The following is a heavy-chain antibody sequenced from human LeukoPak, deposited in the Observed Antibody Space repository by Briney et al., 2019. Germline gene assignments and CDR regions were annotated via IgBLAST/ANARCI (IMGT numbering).Heavy chain of an antibody. J-gene: IGHJ5*02. V-gene: IGHV4-30-2*01. CDR1: GGSISSGGYS. D-gene: IGHD2-2*01. CDR3: AREKGGYCSSTSCYGRGWFDP. CDR2: IYHSGNT. Sequence: SETLSLTCAVSGGSISSGGYSRSWIRQPPGKGLEWIGYIYHSGNTYYNPSLKSRVTISVDRSKNQFSLKLSSVTAADTAVYYCAREKGGYCSSTSCYGRGWFDPWGQGTLVTVSS.